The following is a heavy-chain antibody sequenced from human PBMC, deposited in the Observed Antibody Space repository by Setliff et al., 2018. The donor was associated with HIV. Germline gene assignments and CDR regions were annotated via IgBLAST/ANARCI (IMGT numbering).Heavy chain of an antibody. CDR2: IDHSGSS. CDR3: SRRGTYYHLFDY. J-gene: IGHJ4*02. CDR1: GGSISSSSYY. D-gene: IGHD3-10*01. Sequence: SETLSLTCPVSGGSISSSSYYWGWIRQAPGKGPEWVASIDHSGSSFFNPSLKRRLNISVDTSKNQFSLQLTAVTASDTSVYYCSRRGTYYHLFDYWGQGTPVTVSS. V-gene: IGHV4-39*01.